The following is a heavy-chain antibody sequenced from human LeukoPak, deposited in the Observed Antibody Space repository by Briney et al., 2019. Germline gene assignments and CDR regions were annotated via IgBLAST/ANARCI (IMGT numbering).Heavy chain of an antibody. J-gene: IGHJ4*02. CDR3: ARRPGYSYGYRSFDY. CDR1: GGSFSGYY. Sequence: SETLSLTCAVYGGSFSGYYWSWIRQPPGKGLEWIGEINHSGSTNYNPSLKSRATISVDTSKNQFSLKLSSVTAADTAVYYCARRPGYSYGYRSFDYWGQGTLVTVSS. D-gene: IGHD5-18*01. CDR2: INHSGST. V-gene: IGHV4-34*01.